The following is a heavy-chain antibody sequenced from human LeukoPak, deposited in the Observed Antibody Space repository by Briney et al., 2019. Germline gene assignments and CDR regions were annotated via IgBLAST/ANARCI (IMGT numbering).Heavy chain of an antibody. Sequence: SETLSLTCTVSGGSISSSSYYWGWIRQPPGKGLEWIGSIYFSGSTYYNPSLKSRVTISVDTSKNQFSLKLSSVTAADTAVYYCARGHRSGSLGTDYWGQGTLVTVSS. CDR3: ARGHRSGSLGTDY. V-gene: IGHV4-39*01. CDR2: IYFSGST. J-gene: IGHJ4*02. CDR1: GGSISSSSYY. D-gene: IGHD3-10*01.